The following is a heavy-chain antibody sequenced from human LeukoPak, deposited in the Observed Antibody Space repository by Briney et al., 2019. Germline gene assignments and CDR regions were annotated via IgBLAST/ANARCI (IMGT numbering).Heavy chain of an antibody. J-gene: IGHJ4*02. CDR2: IYYSGST. Sequence: PSETLSLTCTVSGGSISSSSYYWGWIRQPPGKGLEWIGSIYYSGSTYYNPSLKSRVTISVDTSKNQFSLKLSSVTAADTAVYYCARDPFFGYVVGLADYWGQGTLVTVSS. CDR1: GGSISSSSYY. D-gene: IGHD3-10*01. V-gene: IGHV4-39*07. CDR3: ARDPFFGYVVGLADY.